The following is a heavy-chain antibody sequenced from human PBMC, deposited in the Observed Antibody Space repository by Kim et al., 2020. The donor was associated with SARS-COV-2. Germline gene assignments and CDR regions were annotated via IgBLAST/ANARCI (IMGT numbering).Heavy chain of an antibody. CDR1: GYSFTNHA. D-gene: IGHD2-8*01. Sequence: ASVKVSCRGSGYSFTNHAINWVWQAPGQGLEWMGWIDTSTGTPTYAQGFTGRFVFSLDTFVTTAYLQITSLKTEDTALYFCARDHCTNTSCFDPWGQGTLITVSS. CDR2: IDTSTGTP. CDR3: ARDHCTNTSCFDP. J-gene: IGHJ5*02. V-gene: IGHV7-4-1*02.